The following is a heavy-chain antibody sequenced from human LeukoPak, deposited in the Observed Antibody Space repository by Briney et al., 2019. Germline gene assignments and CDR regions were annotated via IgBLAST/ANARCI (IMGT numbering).Heavy chain of an antibody. V-gene: IGHV1-46*01. CDR1: GYTFTSYY. CDR3: ARGLVIQLWSENTNWFDP. J-gene: IGHJ5*02. Sequence: GASVTVSCTASGYTFTSYYMHWVRQAPGQGLEWMGIINPSGGSTSYAQKFQGRVTMTRDTSTSTVYMELSSLRSEDTAVYYCARGLVIQLWSENTNWFDPWGQGTLVTVSS. D-gene: IGHD5-18*01. CDR2: INPSGGST.